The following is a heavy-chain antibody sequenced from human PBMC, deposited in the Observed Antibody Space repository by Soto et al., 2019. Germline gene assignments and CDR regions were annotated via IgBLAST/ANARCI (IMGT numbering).Heavy chain of an antibody. V-gene: IGHV4-34*01. CDR2: INHGGTT. Sequence: QAQLQQWGAGLLKPSETLSLICAVYGGSFSGYYWTWIRQAPGKGLEWIGQINHGGTTVYNPSLKSRVTISVDTSKKQFSLKLQSVTAAETAVYYCARGRGASTGWGYYNSYGLDVWGQGTTVTVSS. J-gene: IGHJ6*02. CDR1: GGSFSGYY. D-gene: IGHD1-26*01. CDR3: ARGRGASTGWGYYNSYGLDV.